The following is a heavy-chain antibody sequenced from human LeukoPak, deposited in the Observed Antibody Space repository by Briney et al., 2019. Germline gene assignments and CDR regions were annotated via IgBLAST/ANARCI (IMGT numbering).Heavy chain of an antibody. D-gene: IGHD4-11*01. CDR3: VRDEFNYTSRVNDGFYI. J-gene: IGHJ3*02. V-gene: IGHV3-23*01. CDR1: GFSVTRYG. CDR2: ISESGDYT. Sequence: GGSLRLSCAASGFSVTRYGMSAVRQAPGKGLDWVSGISESGDYTHYVDSVKGRFTISRDNSKNTLFLQMNSLRAEDTAVYYCVRDEFNYTSRVNDGFYIWGQGTMVTVSS.